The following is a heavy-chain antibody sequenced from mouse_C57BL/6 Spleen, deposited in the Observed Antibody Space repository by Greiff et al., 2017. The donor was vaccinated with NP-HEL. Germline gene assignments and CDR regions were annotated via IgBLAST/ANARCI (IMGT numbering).Heavy chain of an antibody. Sequence: QVQLKQPGAELVRPGSSVKLSCKASGYTFTSYWMHWVKQRPIQGLEWIGNIDPSDSETHSNQKFKDKATLTVDKSSSTAYMQLSSLTSEDSAVYYCARQAYAMDYWGQGTSVTVSS. J-gene: IGHJ4*01. D-gene: IGHD3-2*02. CDR3: ARQAYAMDY. CDR2: IDPSDSET. CDR1: GYTFTSYW. V-gene: IGHV1-52*01.